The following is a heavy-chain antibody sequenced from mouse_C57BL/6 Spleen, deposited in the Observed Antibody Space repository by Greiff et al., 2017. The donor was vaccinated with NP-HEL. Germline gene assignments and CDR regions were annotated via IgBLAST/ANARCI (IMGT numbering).Heavy chain of an antibody. CDR3: TRRDYYGSGVY. CDR1: GYTFTDYE. J-gene: IGHJ2*01. D-gene: IGHD1-1*01. CDR2: IDPETGGT. Sequence: VQLQQSGAELVRPGASVTLSCKASGYTFTDYEMHWVKQTPVHGLEWIGAIDPETGGTAYNQKFKGKAILTADKSSSTAYMELRSLTSEDSAVYYCTRRDYYGSGVYWGQSTTLTVSS. V-gene: IGHV1-15*01.